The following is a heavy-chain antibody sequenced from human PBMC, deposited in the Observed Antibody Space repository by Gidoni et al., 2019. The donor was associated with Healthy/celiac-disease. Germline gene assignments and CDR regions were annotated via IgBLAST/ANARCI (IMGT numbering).Heavy chain of an antibody. CDR2: INHSGST. Sequence: QVQLQQWGAGLLKPSETLSLTCAVYGGSFSGYYWSWIRQPPGKGLEWIGEINHSGSTNYNPSLKSRVTISVDTSKNQFSLKLSSVTAADTAVYYCARGKLSGYYLGAYFDYWGQGTLVTVSS. D-gene: IGHD3-22*01. V-gene: IGHV4-34*01. J-gene: IGHJ4*02. CDR3: ARGKLSGYYLGAYFDY. CDR1: GGSFSGYY.